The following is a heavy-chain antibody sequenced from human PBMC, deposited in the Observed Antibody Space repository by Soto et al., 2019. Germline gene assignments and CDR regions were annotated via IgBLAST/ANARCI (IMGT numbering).Heavy chain of an antibody. CDR2: INPSGGTT. Sequence: QVQLVQSGAEVKKPGASVKVSCTASGYPLTGNYIHWVRQGPGEGLEWMGKINPSGGTTRYGQKLQGRVSMTSDTSTSTVYMEMSSLRSDDTAVYYCARGEPHSSGWNFDYWGQGTLVIVSP. J-gene: IGHJ4*02. V-gene: IGHV1-46*03. CDR3: ARGEPHSSGWNFDY. D-gene: IGHD6-19*01. CDR1: GYPLTGNY.